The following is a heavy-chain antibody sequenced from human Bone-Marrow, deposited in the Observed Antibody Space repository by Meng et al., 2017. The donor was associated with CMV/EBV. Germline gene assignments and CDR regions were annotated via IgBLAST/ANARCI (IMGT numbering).Heavy chain of an antibody. Sequence: GESLKISCAASGFTFSSYSMNWVRQAPGKGLEWVSAISGSGGSTYYADSVKGRFTISRDNAKNSLYLQMNSLRAEDTAVYYCARRYSSGWDYYYYYGMDVWGQGTTVTVSS. D-gene: IGHD6-19*01. CDR2: ISGSGGST. V-gene: IGHV3-21*01. J-gene: IGHJ6*02. CDR3: ARRYSSGWDYYYYYGMDV. CDR1: GFTFSSYS.